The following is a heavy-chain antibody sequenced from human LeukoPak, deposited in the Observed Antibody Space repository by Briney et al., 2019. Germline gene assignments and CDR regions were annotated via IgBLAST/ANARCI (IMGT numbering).Heavy chain of an antibody. V-gene: IGHV3-30*18. Sequence: GRSLRLSCAASGFTFSTYGMHWVRQAPGRGLEWVAVVSYDGSNKYHADSVKGRFTISRDNSKNTLYLQMNSLRAEDTAVYYCAKPVDRYSSSWPYFDYWGQGTLVTVSS. CDR2: VSYDGSNK. J-gene: IGHJ4*02. CDR3: AKPVDRYSSSWPYFDY. D-gene: IGHD6-13*01. CDR1: GFTFSTYG.